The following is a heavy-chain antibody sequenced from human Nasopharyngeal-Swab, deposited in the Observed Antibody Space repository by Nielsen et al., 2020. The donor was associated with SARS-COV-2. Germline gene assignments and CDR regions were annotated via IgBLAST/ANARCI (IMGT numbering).Heavy chain of an antibody. Sequence: SETLSFTCAVYGGSFSGSYWGWIRQPPGKGPEWIAEINHSGSTNYNPSPKSRVTLSVDTSMNQVSLEVSSVTAADTAVYYCARGLSGIVPAPILGLGPYYYYYYMDVWGKGTTVTVSS. J-gene: IGHJ6*03. V-gene: IGHV4-34*01. CDR2: INHSGST. D-gene: IGHD2-2*01. CDR3: ARGLSGIVPAPILGLGPYYYYYYMDV. CDR1: GGSFSGSY.